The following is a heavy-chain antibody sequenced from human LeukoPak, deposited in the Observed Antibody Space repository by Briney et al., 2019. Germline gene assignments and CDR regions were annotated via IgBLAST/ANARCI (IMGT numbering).Heavy chain of an antibody. V-gene: IGHV3-21*01. CDR1: GFTFSSYS. J-gene: IGHJ3*02. CDR3: ARDPGSFDWAHDAFDI. D-gene: IGHD3-9*01. Sequence: GGSLRLSCAASGFTFSSYSMNWVRQAPGKGLEWVSSISSSSSYIYYADSVKGRFTISRDNAKNSLYLQMNSLRAEDTAVYYCARDPGSFDWAHDAFDIWGQGTMVTVSS. CDR2: ISSSSSYI.